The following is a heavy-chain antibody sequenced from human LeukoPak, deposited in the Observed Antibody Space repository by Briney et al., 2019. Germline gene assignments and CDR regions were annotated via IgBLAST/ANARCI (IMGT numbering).Heavy chain of an antibody. V-gene: IGHV4-59*11. CDR2: IYYSGST. CDR1: GRSISSHY. CDR3: ARGYWGYYDLWSGYTQPYYFDY. J-gene: IGHJ4*02. D-gene: IGHD3-3*01. Sequence: SETLSLTCTVSGRSISSHYWSWIRQPPGKGLEWIGYIYYSGSTNYNPSLKSRVTISVDTSKNQFSLKLSSVTAADTAVYYCARGYWGYYDLWSGYTQPYYFDYWGQGTLVTVSS.